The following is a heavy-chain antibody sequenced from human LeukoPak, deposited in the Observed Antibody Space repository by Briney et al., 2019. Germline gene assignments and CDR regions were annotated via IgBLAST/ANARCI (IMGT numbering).Heavy chain of an antibody. V-gene: IGHV1-69*13. D-gene: IGHD2-2*01. CDR2: IIPIFGAA. J-gene: IGHJ5*02. Sequence: SVKVSCKASGGTFSSNAIGWVRQAPGQGLEWMGGIIPIFGAANYAQKFRDRVTITADESTSTVYMALSSLRSEDTAVYYCARVFWITSYCSSTSCYDGNWFDPWGQGTLVTVSS. CDR3: ARVFWITSYCSSTSCYDGNWFDP. CDR1: GGTFSSNA.